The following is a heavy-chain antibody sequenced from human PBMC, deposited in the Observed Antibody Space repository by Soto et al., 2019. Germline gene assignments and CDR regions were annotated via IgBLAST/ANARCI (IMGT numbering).Heavy chain of an antibody. V-gene: IGHV1-69*13. CDR2: IIPIFGTA. J-gene: IGHJ6*02. CDR3: ARAASFYGSGMVGYCYYYGMDV. CDR1: GGTFSSYA. D-gene: IGHD3-10*01. Sequence: SVRVSCKASGGTFSSYAISWVRQAPGQGLEWMGGIIPIFGTANYAQKFQGRVTITADESTSTVYMELSSLRSEDTAVYYCARAASFYGSGMVGYCYYYGMDVWGQGTTVTVSS.